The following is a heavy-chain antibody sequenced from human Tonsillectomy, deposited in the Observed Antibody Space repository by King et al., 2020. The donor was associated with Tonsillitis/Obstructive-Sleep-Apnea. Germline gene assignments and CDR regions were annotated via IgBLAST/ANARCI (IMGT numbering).Heavy chain of an antibody. Sequence: VQLQESGPGLVKPSETLSLTCTVSGGAISSYYWSWIRQPPGKGLEWIGYICYSGSTNYNPSLKSRVTISVDTSTNPCSLKLSSVTAADTAVYYCARVHCSSTSCSTGEYYLDYWGQGTLVTVSS. J-gene: IGHJ4*02. CDR1: GGAISSYY. CDR2: ICYSGST. D-gene: IGHD2-2*02. V-gene: IGHV4-59*01. CDR3: ARVHCSSTSCSTGEYYLDY.